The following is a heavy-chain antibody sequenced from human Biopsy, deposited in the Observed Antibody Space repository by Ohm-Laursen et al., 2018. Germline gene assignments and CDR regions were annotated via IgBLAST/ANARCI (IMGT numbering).Heavy chain of an antibody. CDR2: VTTTSSYI. J-gene: IGHJ4*02. V-gene: IGHV3-21*04. CDR1: GFDFSDYS. D-gene: IGHD1-14*01. Sequence: SLRLSCAASGFDFSDYSMSWVRQAPGKGLEWVSSVTTTSSYIYYADSVKGRFTISRDNAKNAFHLQMSGLTAEDTATYFCARDPGPGGIRAYYFDSWGQGTLVTVSS. CDR3: ARDPGPGGIRAYYFDS.